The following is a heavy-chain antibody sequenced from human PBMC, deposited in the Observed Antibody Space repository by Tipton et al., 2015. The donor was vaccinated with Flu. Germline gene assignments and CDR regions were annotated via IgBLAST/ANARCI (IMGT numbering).Heavy chain of an antibody. D-gene: IGHD3-10*01. CDR1: GDSISTGGAY. J-gene: IGHJ6*02. V-gene: IGHV4-31*03. CDR3: ARDQGFGGGLTYDYYAMDV. CDR2: IYYSGST. Sequence: GLVKPSQTLSLTCTVSGDSISTGGAYWSWIRQRPGKGLEWIGGIYYSGSTYYNPSLERRVSISVDTSRNHLSLKVNSVTAADTAVYYCARDQGFGGGLTYDYYAMDVWGQGTTVTVSS.